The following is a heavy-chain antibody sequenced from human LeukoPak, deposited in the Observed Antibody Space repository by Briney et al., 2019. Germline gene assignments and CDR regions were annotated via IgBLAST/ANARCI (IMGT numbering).Heavy chain of an antibody. Sequence: GGSLRLSCAISGFTFDDYAMHWVRQAPGKGLEWVSGISWNSGSIGYADSVKGRFTISRDNSKNTLYLQMNSLRAEDTAVYYCAKGNGGSSSYWGQGTLVTVSS. J-gene: IGHJ4*02. V-gene: IGHV3-9*01. CDR2: ISWNSGSI. CDR1: GFTFDDYA. D-gene: IGHD6-13*01. CDR3: AKGNGGSSSY.